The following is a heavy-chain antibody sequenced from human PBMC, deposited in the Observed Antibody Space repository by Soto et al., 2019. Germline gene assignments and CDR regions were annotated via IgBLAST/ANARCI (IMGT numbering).Heavy chain of an antibody. D-gene: IGHD5-12*01. CDR1: GASISYGGFS. V-gene: IGHV4-30-2*06. CDR2: ISHLENT. Sequence: SETLSLTCTVSGASISYGGFSWSWIRQSPGKGLEWIGYISHLENTYLHPSFKSRLTMSIDRTRNQFSLKLSSVTAADMAVYYCARGGGYDSFDYWGQGVPVTVSS. J-gene: IGHJ4*02. CDR3: ARGGGYDSFDY.